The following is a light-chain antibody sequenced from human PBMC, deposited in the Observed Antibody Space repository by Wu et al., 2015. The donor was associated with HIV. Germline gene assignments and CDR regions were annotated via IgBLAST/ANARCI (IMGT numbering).Light chain of an antibody. Sequence: EIVLTQSPGTLSLSPGERATLSCRASQRVSSTYLAWYQKKPGQAPRLLMYGASSRATGIPDRFSGSGSGTDFTLTVRRLEPEDFAVYYCQQYGSSPPTFGQGTKVEIK. V-gene: IGKV3-20*01. CDR1: QRVSSTY. CDR2: GAS. J-gene: IGKJ1*01. CDR3: QQYGSSPPT.